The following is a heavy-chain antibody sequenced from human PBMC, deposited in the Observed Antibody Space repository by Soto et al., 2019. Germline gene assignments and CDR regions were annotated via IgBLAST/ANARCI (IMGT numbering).Heavy chain of an antibody. CDR1: GVSISSYC. CDR3: ARVKWFGESGFDY. V-gene: IGHV4-59*01. CDR2: IYYTGYT. D-gene: IGHD3-10*01. Sequence: LEPLSLPCTVSGVSISSYCWSWIRQSPGKGLEWIGYIYYTGYTNYNPSLKSRVTISVDTSKNQFSLNVSSVTAADTAVYYCARVKWFGESGFDYWGQGTLVTVSS. J-gene: IGHJ4*02.